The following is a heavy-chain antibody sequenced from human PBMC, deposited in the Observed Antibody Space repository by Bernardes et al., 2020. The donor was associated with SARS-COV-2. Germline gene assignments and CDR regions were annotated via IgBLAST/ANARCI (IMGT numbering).Heavy chain of an antibody. CDR2: ISGSGGST. CDR1: GFTFSSYA. CDR3: AKEGTIFGRDYYYGMDV. V-gene: IGHV3-23*01. J-gene: IGHJ6*02. D-gene: IGHD3-3*01. Sequence: GGSLRLSCAASGFTFSSYAMSWVRQAPGKGLEWVSAISGSGGSTYYADSVKGRFTISRDNSKNTLYLQMNSLRAEDTAVYYCAKEGTIFGRDYYYGMDVWGQGTMVTVSS.